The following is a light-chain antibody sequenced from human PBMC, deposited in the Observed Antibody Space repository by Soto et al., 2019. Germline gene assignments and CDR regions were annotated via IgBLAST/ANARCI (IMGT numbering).Light chain of an antibody. CDR3: QQYDILLT. CDR1: QDITNF. V-gene: IGKV1-33*01. Sequence: DIQMTQSPSSLSASVGDRVTITCQARQDITNFLNWYQHKPGRAPKLLIYAASTLQSGVPSRFSGSGSGTDFAFTISSLQPEDIATYYCQQYDILLTFGQGTRLEIK. J-gene: IGKJ5*01. CDR2: AAS.